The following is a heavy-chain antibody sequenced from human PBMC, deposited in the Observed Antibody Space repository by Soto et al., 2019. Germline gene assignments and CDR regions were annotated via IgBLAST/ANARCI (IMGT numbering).Heavy chain of an antibody. CDR3: ARVEVPESSSWHPCDP. CDR1: GGSISTSTFY. D-gene: IGHD6-13*01. Sequence: SETLSLTCTVAGGSISTSTFYWGWMRQPPGKGLEWIASFYYSGNTYYNPSLKSRVTISVDTSKNQFSLKLTSVTAADTAVYYCARVEVPESSSWHPCDPWGQGTLVTVSS. CDR2: FYYSGNT. J-gene: IGHJ5*02. V-gene: IGHV4-39*07.